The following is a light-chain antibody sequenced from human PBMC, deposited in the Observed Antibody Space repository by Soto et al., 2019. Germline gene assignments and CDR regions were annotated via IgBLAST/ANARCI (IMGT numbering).Light chain of an antibody. J-gene: IGKJ5*01. Sequence: DIQMTQSPSTLSASVGDRVTITCRASQSIRSLLAWYQQKPGKAPKVLIYDASSLGSGVPSRFSGSGSGTEFTLTISSPQPDDFATYFCQQYQTYSTFGQGTRLEIK. CDR1: QSIRSL. CDR2: DAS. CDR3: QQYQTYST. V-gene: IGKV1-5*01.